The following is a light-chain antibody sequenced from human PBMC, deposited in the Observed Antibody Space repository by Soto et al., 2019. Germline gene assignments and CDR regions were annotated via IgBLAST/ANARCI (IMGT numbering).Light chain of an antibody. V-gene: IGLV1-51*01. CDR1: SSNIGTNY. CDR2: DNN. CDR3: ETWDDSLPGAV. J-gene: IGLJ2*01. Sequence: QSVLTQPPSVSAAPGQKVTISCSGSSSNIGTNYVSWYQQLPGTVPTLLIYDNNKRPSGIPDRFSASKSGTSATLGITGLQIGDEADYYCETWDDSLPGAVFGGGTKLTVL.